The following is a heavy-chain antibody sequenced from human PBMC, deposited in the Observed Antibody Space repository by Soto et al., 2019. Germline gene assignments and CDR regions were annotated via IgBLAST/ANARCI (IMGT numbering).Heavy chain of an antibody. CDR3: ARYERGHHDYDSSGSRFDP. V-gene: IGHV4-39*01. J-gene: IGHJ5*02. CDR2: IYYSGST. Sequence: QLQLQESGPVLVKPSETLSLTCTVSGGSISSSSYYWGWIRQPPGKGLEWIGSIYYSGSTYYNPSLKSRVTISVDTSKNQFPLKLSSVAAADTAVYYCARYERGHHDYDSSGSRFDPWGQGTLVTVSS. D-gene: IGHD3-22*01. CDR1: GGSISSSSYY.